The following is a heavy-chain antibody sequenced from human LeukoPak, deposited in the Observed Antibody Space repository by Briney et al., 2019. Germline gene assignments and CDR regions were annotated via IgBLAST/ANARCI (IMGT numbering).Heavy chain of an antibody. J-gene: IGHJ6*03. Sequence: GASVKVSCKASGGTFSSYAISWVRQAPGQGLEWMGGIIPIFGTANYAQKFQGRVTITADESTSTAYMELSSLRSEDTAVYYCARDRGYGAYYYYMDVWGKGTTVTVSS. CDR2: IIPIFGTA. V-gene: IGHV1-69*13. CDR3: ARDRGYGAYYYYMDV. D-gene: IGHD4/OR15-4a*01. CDR1: GGTFSSYA.